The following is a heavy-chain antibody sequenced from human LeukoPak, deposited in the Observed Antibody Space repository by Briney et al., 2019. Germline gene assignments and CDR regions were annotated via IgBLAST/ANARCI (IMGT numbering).Heavy chain of an antibody. CDR2: ISSSSSYI. CDR3: ARDRDHLTTVTSRGNWFDP. V-gene: IGHV3-21*01. J-gene: IGHJ5*02. Sequence: PGGSLRLSCAASGFTFSSYSMNWVRQAPGKGLEWVSSISSSSSYIYYADSVKGRFTISRDNAKNSLYLQMNSLRAEDTAVYYCARDRDHLTTVTSRGNWFDPWGQGTLVTVSS. CDR1: GFTFSSYS. D-gene: IGHD4-17*01.